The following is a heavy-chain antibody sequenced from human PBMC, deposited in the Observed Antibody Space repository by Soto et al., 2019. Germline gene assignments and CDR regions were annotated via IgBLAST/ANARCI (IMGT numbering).Heavy chain of an antibody. CDR2: ISSSSSFI. D-gene: IGHD1-1*01. J-gene: IGHJ3*01. V-gene: IGHV3-21*02. Sequence: EVQLVESGGGLVKPGGSLRLSCAASGFTFSSYTMNWVRQAPGKGLEWVSSISSSSSFIDYADSVKGRLTISRDNAKNSLYLQMNSLRAEDTAVYYCARVRVRTVPTGAFDFWGQGTMVTVSS. CDR3: ARVRVRTVPTGAFDF. CDR1: GFTFSSYT.